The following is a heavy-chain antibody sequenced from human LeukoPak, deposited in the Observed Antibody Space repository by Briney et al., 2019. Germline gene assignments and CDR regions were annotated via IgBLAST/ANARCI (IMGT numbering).Heavy chain of an antibody. Sequence: SGGSRRLSCAASGFTFMSYAMSWVRQGAGEGLEWVSAMSGSGDAKYNADSVKGRLTISRENSKKTLYSQVNSLRAEDTAIYYCAKETKFSFGYGFDFWGQGSQVTVSS. D-gene: IGHD5-18*01. CDR1: GFTFMSYA. CDR2: MSGSGDAK. J-gene: IGHJ4*02. CDR3: AKETKFSFGYGFDF. V-gene: IGHV3-23*01.